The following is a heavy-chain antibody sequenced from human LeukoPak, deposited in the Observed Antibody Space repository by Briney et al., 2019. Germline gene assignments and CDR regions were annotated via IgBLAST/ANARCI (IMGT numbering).Heavy chain of an antibody. CDR3: ARVSRSRGEWLYDY. J-gene: IGHJ4*02. CDR1: GYTFTSYA. CDR2: INTNTGNP. V-gene: IGHV7-4-1*02. D-gene: IGHD3-3*01. Sequence: ASVKVSCKASGYTFTSYAMNWVRQAPGQGLEWMGWINTNTGNPTYVQGFTGRFVFSLDTSVSTAYLQISSLKTEDTAVYYCARVSRSRGEWLYDYWGQGTLVSVSS.